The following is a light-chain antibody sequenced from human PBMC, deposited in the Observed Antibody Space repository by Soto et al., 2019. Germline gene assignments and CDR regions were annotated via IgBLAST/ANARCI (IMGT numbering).Light chain of an antibody. J-gene: IGKJ1*01. V-gene: IGKV1-5*03. CDR3: QQYAGT. CDR1: HSISSW. Sequence: DIQMPQSPSTLSASVGDRVTITCRASHSISSWLAWYQQKPGKAPKLLIYKASSLESGVPSRFSGSGSGTEFTLTISSLQPDDFATYYCQQYAGTFGQGTKVEIK. CDR2: KAS.